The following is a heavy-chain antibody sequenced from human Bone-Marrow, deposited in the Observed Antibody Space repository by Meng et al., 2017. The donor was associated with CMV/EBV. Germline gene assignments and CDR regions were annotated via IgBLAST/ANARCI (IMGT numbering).Heavy chain of an antibody. CDR2: IYPGDSDT. CDR3: ARQVVADAFDI. CDR1: GYSFTSYW. Sequence: KVSCKGSGYSFTSYWIGWVRQMPGKGLEWMGIIYPGDSDTRYSPSFQGQVTISADKSISTAHLQWSSLKASDTAMYYCARQVVADAFDIWGQGTMVTVSS. J-gene: IGHJ3*02. D-gene: IGHD2-15*01. V-gene: IGHV5-51*01.